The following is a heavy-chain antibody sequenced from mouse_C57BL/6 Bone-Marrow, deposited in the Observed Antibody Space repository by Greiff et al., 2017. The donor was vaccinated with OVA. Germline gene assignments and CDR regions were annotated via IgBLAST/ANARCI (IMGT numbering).Heavy chain of an antibody. Sequence: QVKLQQPGAELVKPGASVKLSCKASGYTFTSYWMHWVKQRPGQGLEWIGMIHPNSGSTNYNEKFKSKATLTVDKSSSTAYMQLSSLTSEDSAVYYCARSIYYDYDVWFAYWGQGTLVTVSA. CDR3: ARSIYYDYDVWFAY. CDR2: IHPNSGST. CDR1: GYTFTSYW. D-gene: IGHD2-4*01. V-gene: IGHV1-64*01. J-gene: IGHJ3*01.